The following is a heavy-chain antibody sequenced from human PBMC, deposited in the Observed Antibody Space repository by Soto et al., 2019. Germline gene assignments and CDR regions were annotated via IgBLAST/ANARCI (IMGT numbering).Heavy chain of an antibody. CDR2: TNAGNGNT. V-gene: IGHV1-3*01. CDR1: GYAFTSYA. Sequence: ASVKVSCKASGYAFTSYAMHWVRQDHGQRLEWMGWTNAGNGNTIYSQKFQGRVTITRDTSASTAYMELSILRSADTAVYYCARDVRLMTIFGVVGDWGWLDPWGHGTLVTVSS. D-gene: IGHD3-3*01. CDR3: ARDVRLMTIFGVVGDWGWLDP. J-gene: IGHJ5*02.